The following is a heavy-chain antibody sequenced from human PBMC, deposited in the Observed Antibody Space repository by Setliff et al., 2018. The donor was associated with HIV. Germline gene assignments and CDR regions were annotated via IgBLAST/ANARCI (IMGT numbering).Heavy chain of an antibody. D-gene: IGHD5-12*01. CDR1: GFNFTNYY. CDR2: INASGDKT. Sequence: ASVKVSCKASGFNFTNYYIHWVRQAPGEGLEWVGVINASGDKTNYAQKFQGRLIITKDTSTSTVYMELSSLRSDDTAVYYCGRDYRSWIRAIGYWGQGTQGTAPQ. CDR3: GRDYRSWIRAIGY. V-gene: IGHV1-46*03. J-gene: IGHJ4*02.